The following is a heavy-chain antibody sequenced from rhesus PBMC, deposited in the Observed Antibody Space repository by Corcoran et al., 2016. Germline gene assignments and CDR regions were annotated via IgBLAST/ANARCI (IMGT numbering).Heavy chain of an antibody. CDR3: TRRRSH. Sequence: EVQLVESGGGLVQPGGSLRLSCAASGFTFSHYELSWVHQAPGKELEWVAIISSTGQPISYAESVQGLLPISRDNAKNALSLQMIGLRAEDTAVYYCTRRRSHWGRGVLVTVSS. J-gene: IGHJ4*01. D-gene: IGHD3-9*01. CDR1: GFTFSHYE. CDR2: ISSTGQPI. V-gene: IGHV3-136*01.